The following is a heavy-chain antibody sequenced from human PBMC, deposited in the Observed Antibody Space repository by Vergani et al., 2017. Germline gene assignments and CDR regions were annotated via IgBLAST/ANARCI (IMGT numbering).Heavy chain of an antibody. D-gene: IGHD3-3*01. CDR2: ISGSGGST. Sequence: EVQLLESGGGLVQPGGSLRLSCAASGFTFSSYAMSWVRQAPGKGLEWGSAISGSGGSTYYADSVKGRFTISRDNSKNTLYLQMNSLRAEDTAVYYCASRRVVTTYYFDYWGQGTLVTVSS. V-gene: IGHV3-23*01. J-gene: IGHJ4*02. CDR3: ASRRVVTTYYFDY. CDR1: GFTFSSYA.